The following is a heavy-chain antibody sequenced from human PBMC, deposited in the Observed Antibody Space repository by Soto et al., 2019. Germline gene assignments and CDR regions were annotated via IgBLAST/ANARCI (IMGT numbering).Heavy chain of an antibody. V-gene: IGHV3-7*01. J-gene: IGHJ6*02. CDR2: IKQGGSEK. CDR1: GFTFSSYW. Sequence: EVQLVESGGGLVQPGGSLRLSCAASGFTFSSYWMSWVRQAPGKGLEWVANIKQGGSEKYYVDSVKGRCTISRDNAKDSMYQKRNGLSDEDAALYYCASGGMDVWCQGTTVTVSS. CDR3: ASGGMDV.